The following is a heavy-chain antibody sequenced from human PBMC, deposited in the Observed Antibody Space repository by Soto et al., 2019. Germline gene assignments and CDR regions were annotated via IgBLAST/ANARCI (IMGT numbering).Heavy chain of an antibody. V-gene: IGHV1-18*01. CDR2: INTFNGNT. Sequence: QVQLVQSGGEVKKPGASVKVSCKASGYRFSSYGLNWLRQAPGQGPEWMGWINTFNGNTNSAQKCQGRLRVTTDTSTSTVFMELSSLTSDDTAVYFCARELGISPSAPLDYWGQGTLITVSS. CDR3: ARELGISPSAPLDY. D-gene: IGHD2-21*01. J-gene: IGHJ4*02. CDR1: GYRFSSYG.